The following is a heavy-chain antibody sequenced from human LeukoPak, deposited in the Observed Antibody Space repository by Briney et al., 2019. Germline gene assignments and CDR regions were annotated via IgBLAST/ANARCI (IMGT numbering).Heavy chain of an antibody. J-gene: IGHJ3*02. CDR2: ITSKAYGGTT. CDR3: WSYFDGFDI. D-gene: IGHD1-26*01. CDR1: GFTFGDYA. V-gene: IGHV3-49*04. Sequence: GGSLRLSCTASGFTFGDYAMTWVRQAPGKGLEWVGFITSKAYGGTTEYAASVKGRFTISSDESKTIAYLQMNSLKTEDTAVYYCWSYFDGFDIWGQGTMVTVSS.